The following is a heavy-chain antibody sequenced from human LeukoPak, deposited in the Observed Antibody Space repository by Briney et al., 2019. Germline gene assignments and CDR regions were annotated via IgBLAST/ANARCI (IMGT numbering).Heavy chain of an antibody. J-gene: IGHJ4*02. D-gene: IGHD5-24*01. CDR2: IYHSGST. Sequence: SETLSLTCAVSGGSISSGGYSWSWIRQTPGKGLEWIGYIYHSGSTYYNPSLKSRVTISVDRSKNQFSLKLSSVTAADTAVYYCARSPMYGVEDYWGQGTLVTVSS. CDR3: ARSPMYGVEDY. V-gene: IGHV4-30-2*01. CDR1: GGSISSGGYS.